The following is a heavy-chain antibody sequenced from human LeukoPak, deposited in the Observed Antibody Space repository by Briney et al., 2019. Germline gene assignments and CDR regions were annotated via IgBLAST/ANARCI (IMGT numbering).Heavy chain of an antibody. J-gene: IGHJ3*02. CDR2: IHHSGSFFDSGSA. Sequence: SETLSLTCAVYGGSFSGYYWSWIRQPPGKGLEWIGSIHHSGSFFDSGSAYYSPSLKSRVTISVDMSKNQFSLKLTSVTAADTAIHYCAIRYSSSWTSDGFDIWGQGTMVTVSS. V-gene: IGHV4-34*01. CDR3: AIRYSSSWTSDGFDI. CDR1: GGSFSGYY. D-gene: IGHD6-13*01.